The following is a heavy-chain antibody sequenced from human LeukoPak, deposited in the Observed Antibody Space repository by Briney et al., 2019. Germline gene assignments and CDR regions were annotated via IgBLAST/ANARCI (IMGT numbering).Heavy chain of an antibody. J-gene: IGHJ6*03. CDR2: INHSGST. D-gene: IGHD6-19*01. V-gene: IGHV4-34*01. CDR3: ARSSDSYYYYYMDV. Sequence: TSETLSLTCAVYGGSFSGYYWSWIRQPPGKGLEWNGEINHSGSTNYNPSLKSRLTISVDTSKNQFSLKLSSVTAADTAVYYCARSSDSYYYYYMDVWGKGTTVTVSS. CDR1: GGSFSGYY.